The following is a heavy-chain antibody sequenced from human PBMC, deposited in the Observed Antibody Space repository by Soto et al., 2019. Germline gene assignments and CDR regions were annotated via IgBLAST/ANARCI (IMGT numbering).Heavy chain of an antibody. J-gene: IGHJ6*02. V-gene: IGHV5-51*01. CDR1: GYSFTIDW. CDR2: IYPGDSDT. CDR3: ARRGGMTTVTGAPWLPNYYYYYGMDV. D-gene: IGHD4-4*01. Sequence: GESLKISCNGSGYSFTIDWIGLVLQMPGKGLEWMWIIYPGDSDTRYSPSFQCQVTISADKSISTAYLQWSSLKASDTAMYYCARRGGMTTVTGAPWLPNYYYYYGMDVWGQGTTVTVSS.